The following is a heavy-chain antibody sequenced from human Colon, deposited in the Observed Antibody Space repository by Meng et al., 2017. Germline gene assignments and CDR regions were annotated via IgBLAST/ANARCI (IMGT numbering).Heavy chain of an antibody. V-gene: IGHV4-61*01. CDR1: RGSVSSGSHY. J-gene: IGHJ4*02. CDR2: MYFSGST. CDR3: ARGYSSGEGYFDY. D-gene: IGHD6-19*01. Sequence: QVQLQESGPRLLRPSETLSLTFTVSRGSVSSGSHYWNWIRQTPGKGLEWIGYMYFSGSTNYNPSLKSRVTMSVDTSKNQFSLKLSSVTAADTALYYCARGYSSGEGYFDYWGQGTLVTVSS.